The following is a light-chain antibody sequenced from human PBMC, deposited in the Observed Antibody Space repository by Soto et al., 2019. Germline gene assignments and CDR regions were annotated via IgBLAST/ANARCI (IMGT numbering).Light chain of an antibody. Sequence: IVMTQSPATLSVSPGARATLSCRASQSVGSNLAWYQQKPGQAPRLLLYGASTRATGIPVKFSGRGSGTEFTLTISSLQSEDFAVYYCQQYNDWPRTFGQGTKVHIK. V-gene: IGKV3-15*01. J-gene: IGKJ1*01. CDR1: QSVGSN. CDR2: GAS. CDR3: QQYNDWPRT.